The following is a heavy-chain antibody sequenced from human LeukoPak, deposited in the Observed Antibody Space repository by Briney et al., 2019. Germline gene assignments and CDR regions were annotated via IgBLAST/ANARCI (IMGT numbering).Heavy chain of an antibody. CDR2: ISSGSSYI. CDR1: GFTFSSYT. V-gene: IGHV3-21*04. J-gene: IGHJ4*02. Sequence: GGSLRLSCAASGFTFSSYTMNWVRQAPGKGLEWVSIISSGSSYIHYADSVKGRFTISRDNAKNSLYLQMNSLRAEDTAVYYCAEDRIVGATLDYWGQGTLVTVSS. D-gene: IGHD1-26*01. CDR3: AEDRIVGATLDY.